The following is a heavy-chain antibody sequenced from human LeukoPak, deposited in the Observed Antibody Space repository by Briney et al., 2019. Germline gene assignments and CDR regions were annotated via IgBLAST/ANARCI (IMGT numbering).Heavy chain of an antibody. CDR2: IYTSGST. CDR3: ARDRYFNLRYYYYYYMDV. Sequence: SETLSLTCTVSGGSISSYYWSWIRQPAGKGLEWIGRIYTSGSTNYNPSLKSRVTMSVDMSKNQFSLKLSSVTAADTAVYYCARDRYFNLRYYYYYYMDVWGKGTTVTVSS. CDR1: GGSISSYY. J-gene: IGHJ6*03. D-gene: IGHD2/OR15-2a*01. V-gene: IGHV4-4*07.